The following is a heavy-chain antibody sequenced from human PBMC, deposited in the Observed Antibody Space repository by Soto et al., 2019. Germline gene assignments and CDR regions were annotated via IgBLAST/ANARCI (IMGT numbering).Heavy chain of an antibody. V-gene: IGHV1-46*01. CDR3: ARADYYGSSGFYYDY. CDR2: INPSGVST. J-gene: IGHJ4*02. Sequence: GGSVNGSCKASGYIFTNHYIHWVRQAPGQGREWMVIINPSGVSTNYLQKFQGRVTMTRDTSTSTVYMELSSLRSEDTAVYFCARADYYGSSGFYYDYWGQGTLVRVCS. D-gene: IGHD3-22*01. CDR1: GYIFTNHY.